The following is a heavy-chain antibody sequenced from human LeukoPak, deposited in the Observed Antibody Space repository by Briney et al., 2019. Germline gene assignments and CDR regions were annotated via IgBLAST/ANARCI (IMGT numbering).Heavy chain of an antibody. CDR2: IYYSGST. Sequence: SETLSLTCTVSGASISPYYWSWIRQPPGKGLEWIGNIYYSGSTNYNPSLKSRVTTSVDTSKNQFSLKVSSVTAVDTAVYYCARVGSSHGILTYWGQGTLVTVSS. D-gene: IGHD1-14*01. J-gene: IGHJ4*02. V-gene: IGHV4-59*01. CDR1: GASISPYY. CDR3: ARVGSSHGILTY.